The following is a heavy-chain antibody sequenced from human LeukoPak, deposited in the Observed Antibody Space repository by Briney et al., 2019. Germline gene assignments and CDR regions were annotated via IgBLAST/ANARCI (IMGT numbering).Heavy chain of an antibody. J-gene: IGHJ4*02. D-gene: IGHD4-17*01. Sequence: GGSLRLSCAASGFSFDNYGMSWVRQAPGKGLEWVAFIRYDGSNKYYADSVKGRFTISRDNSKNTLYLQMNSLRAEDTAVYYCAKDPHYGDYAFDYWGQGTLVTVSS. V-gene: IGHV3-30*02. CDR2: IRYDGSNK. CDR1: GFSFDNYG. CDR3: AKDPHYGDYAFDY.